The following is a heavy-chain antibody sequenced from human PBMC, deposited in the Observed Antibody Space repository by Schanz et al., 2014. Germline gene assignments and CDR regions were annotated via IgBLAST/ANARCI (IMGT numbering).Heavy chain of an antibody. CDR3: ASLIGTTSAHFYGMDV. CDR1: GFTFSSYA. CDR2: INSDGSTT. V-gene: IGHV3-23*01. Sequence: EVQLLESGGGLVQPGGSLRLSCAASGFTFSSYAMSWVRQAPGKGLEWVSRINSDGSTTIYADSVKGRFTISRDNAKNTLYLQMNSLRAEDTAVYFCASLIGTTSAHFYGMDVWGQGTTVTVSS. J-gene: IGHJ6*02. D-gene: IGHD1-7*01.